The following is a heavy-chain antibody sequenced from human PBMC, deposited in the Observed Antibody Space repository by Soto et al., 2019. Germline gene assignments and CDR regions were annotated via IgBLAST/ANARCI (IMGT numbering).Heavy chain of an antibody. D-gene: IGHD2-15*01. CDR1: GGSISSYY. J-gene: IGHJ4*02. Sequence: QVQLQESGPGLVKPSETLSLTCTVSGGSISSYYWSWIRQPPGKGLEWIGYIYYSGSTNYNPSLKSRVTISVDTSKNPFSLQLSSVTAAGTAVYYCARGGGGYCSGGSCRVFDYWGQGTLVTVSS. CDR2: IYYSGST. V-gene: IGHV4-59*01. CDR3: ARGGGGYCSGGSCRVFDY.